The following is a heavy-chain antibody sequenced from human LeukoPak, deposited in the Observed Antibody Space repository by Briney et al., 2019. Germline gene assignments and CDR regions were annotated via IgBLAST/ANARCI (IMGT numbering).Heavy chain of an antibody. CDR2: ISSTSSYI. J-gene: IGHJ4*02. V-gene: IGHV3-21*01. CDR3: ARVEDYYDSSGYSAWDY. D-gene: IGHD3-22*01. CDR1: GFTFSSFS. Sequence: GGSLRLSCAASGFTFSSFSMNWVRQAPGKGLEWVSCISSTSSYIYYADSVKGRFTISRDNAKNSLYLQMNSLRAEDTAVYYCARVEDYYDSSGYSAWDYWGRGTLVTVSS.